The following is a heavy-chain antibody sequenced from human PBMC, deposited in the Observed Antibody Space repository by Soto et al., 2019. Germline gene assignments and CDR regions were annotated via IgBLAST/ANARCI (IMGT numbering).Heavy chain of an antibody. D-gene: IGHD6-19*01. CDR1: GGSISSSSYY. CDR3: ARSSGYKYYYYYYMDV. J-gene: IGHJ6*03. V-gene: IGHV4-39*01. CDR2: IYYSGST. Sequence: SETLSLTCTVPGGSISSSSYYWGWIRQPPGKGLEWIGSIYYSGSTYYNPSLKSRVTISVDTSKNQFSLKLSSVTAADTAVYYCARSSGYKYYYYYYMDVWGKGTTVTVSS.